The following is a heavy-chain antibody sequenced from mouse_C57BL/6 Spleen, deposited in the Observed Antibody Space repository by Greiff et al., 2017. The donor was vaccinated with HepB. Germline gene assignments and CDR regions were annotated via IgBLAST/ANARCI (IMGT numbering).Heavy chain of an antibody. J-gene: IGHJ2*01. D-gene: IGHD2-3*01. CDR3: ARSRIYDGYYYFDY. CDR1: GFTFSDYG. V-gene: IGHV5-17*01. Sequence: EVKVVESGGGLVKPGGSLKLSCAASGFTFSDYGMHWVRQAPEKGLEWVAYISSGSSTIYYADTVKGRFTISRDNAKNTLFLQMTSLRSEDTAMYYCARSRIYDGYYYFDYWGQGTTLTVSS. CDR2: ISSGSSTI.